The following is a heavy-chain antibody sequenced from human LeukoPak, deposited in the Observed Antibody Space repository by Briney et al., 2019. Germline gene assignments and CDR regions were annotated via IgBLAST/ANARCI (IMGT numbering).Heavy chain of an antibody. CDR1: GGSISSSSYY. V-gene: IGHV4-39*07. D-gene: IGHD3-10*01. J-gene: IGHJ4*02. CDR2: IYFSGST. CDR3: ARDPSGSYWLDY. Sequence: SETLSLTCTVSGGSISSSSYYWGWIRQPPGKDLEWIGSIYFSGSTYYNPSLKSRVTISVDTSKNQFSLKMSSVTAADTAVYYCARDPSGSYWLDYWGQGTLVTVSS.